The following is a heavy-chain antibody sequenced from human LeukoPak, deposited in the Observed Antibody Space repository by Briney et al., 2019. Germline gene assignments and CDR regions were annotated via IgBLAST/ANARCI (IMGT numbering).Heavy chain of an antibody. V-gene: IGHV4-61*02. CDR1: GGSISSGSYY. Sequence: PSETLSLTCTVSGGSISSGSYYWSWIRQPAGKGLEWIGRIYTSGSTDYNPSLKRRVTISVDTSKNQSSLKLSSVTATDTAVYYCARKGDVWGKGTTVTVSS. CDR3: ARKGDV. J-gene: IGHJ6*01. CDR2: IYTSGST.